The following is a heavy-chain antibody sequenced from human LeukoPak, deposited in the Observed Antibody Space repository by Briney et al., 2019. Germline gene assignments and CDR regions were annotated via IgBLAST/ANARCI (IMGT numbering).Heavy chain of an antibody. CDR1: GFTFDDYA. CDR3: ARDPPLYYDTSGPD. J-gene: IGHJ4*02. V-gene: IGHV3-9*01. Sequence: GGSLRLSCAASGFTFDDYAMHWVRQAPGKGLEWVSGISWNSGSIGYADSVKGRFTISRDNAKSSLFLQMNSLRVEDTAMYYCARDPPLYYDTSGPDWGQGTLVSVSS. CDR2: ISWNSGSI. D-gene: IGHD3-22*01.